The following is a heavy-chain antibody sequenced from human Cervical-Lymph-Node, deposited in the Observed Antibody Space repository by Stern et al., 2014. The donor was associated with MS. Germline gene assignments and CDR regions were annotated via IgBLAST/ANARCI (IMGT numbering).Heavy chain of an antibody. V-gene: IGHV1-58*01. Sequence: QLVQSGPEVKKPGTSVKVSCKASGFTFTSSAVQWVRQARGQRLEWIGWIVFGSGNTNYAQKFQERVTITRDMSTSTAYMELSSLRSEDTAVYYCAADSYYDFWSGLDAFDIWGQGTMVTVSS. CDR1: GFTFTSSA. D-gene: IGHD3-3*01. J-gene: IGHJ3*02. CDR3: AADSYYDFWSGLDAFDI. CDR2: IVFGSGNT.